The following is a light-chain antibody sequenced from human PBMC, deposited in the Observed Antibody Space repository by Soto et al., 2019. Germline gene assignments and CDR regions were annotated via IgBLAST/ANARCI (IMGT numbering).Light chain of an antibody. V-gene: IGKV1-39*01. CDR3: QQSYNTLLYT. Sequence: DIQMTQSPSSLSASVGDRVTITCRASQSISDYLNWYQQKPGKAPKLLIYAASSLQSGVPSRFSGSGSGTDFTLTISSLQPEDFATYYCQQSYNTLLYTFGQGTKLESK. J-gene: IGKJ2*01. CDR2: AAS. CDR1: QSISDY.